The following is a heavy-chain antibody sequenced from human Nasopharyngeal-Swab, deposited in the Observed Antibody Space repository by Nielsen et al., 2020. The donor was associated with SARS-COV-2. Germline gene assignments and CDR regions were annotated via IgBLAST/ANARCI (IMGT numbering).Heavy chain of an antibody. CDR3: ARETIVQDFDY. V-gene: IGHV7-4-1*02. CDR2: INTNTGNP. Sequence: WVRQAPGQGLEWMGWINTNTGNPTYAQGFTGRFVFSLDTSVSTAYPQISSLKAEDTAVYYCARETIVQDFDYWGQGTLVTVSS. J-gene: IGHJ4*02. D-gene: IGHD2/OR15-2a*01.